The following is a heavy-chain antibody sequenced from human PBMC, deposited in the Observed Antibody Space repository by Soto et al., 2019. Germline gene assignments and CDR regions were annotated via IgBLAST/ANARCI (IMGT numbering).Heavy chain of an antibody. D-gene: IGHD2-15*01. CDR1: GGSISSGDYY. J-gene: IGHJ4*02. Sequence: PSETLSLTCTVSGGSISSGDYYWSWIRQPPGKGLEWFGYIYYSGSTYYNPFLKSRFTISVDTSKNHFSLKLSSVTAADTAVYYCARIDCSGGSCYLMRFDYWGQGTLVTVSS. CDR3: ARIDCSGGSCYLMRFDY. V-gene: IGHV4-30-4*01. CDR2: IYYSGST.